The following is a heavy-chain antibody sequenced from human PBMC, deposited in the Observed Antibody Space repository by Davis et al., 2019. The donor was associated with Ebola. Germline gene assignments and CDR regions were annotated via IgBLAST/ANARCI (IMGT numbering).Heavy chain of an antibody. Sequence: AASVKVSCKASGYTFTSYHMHWVRQAPGQGLEWMGIINPGGGGTSYAQKFQGRVTMTRETSTSTVYMELSSLRSEDTAVYYCAAGGVGGGFDIWGQGTMVTVSS. J-gene: IGHJ3*02. CDR3: AAGGVGGGFDI. CDR1: GYTFTSYH. D-gene: IGHD2-15*01. CDR2: INPGGGGT. V-gene: IGHV1-46*01.